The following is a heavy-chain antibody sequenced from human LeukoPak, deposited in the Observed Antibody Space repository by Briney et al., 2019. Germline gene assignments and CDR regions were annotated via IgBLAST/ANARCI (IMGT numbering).Heavy chain of an antibody. CDR2: IYHSGST. J-gene: IGHJ4*02. V-gene: IGHV4-38-2*02. D-gene: IGHD6-13*01. CDR3: ARDPGSSSWIDY. Sequence: LVKPPETLSLTCTVSGYSISSGYYLGWIRQPPGKGLEWIGSIYHSGSTYYNPSLKSRVTISVDTSKNQFSLKLSSVTAADTAVYYCARDPGSSSWIDYWGQGTLVTVSS. CDR1: GYSISSGYY.